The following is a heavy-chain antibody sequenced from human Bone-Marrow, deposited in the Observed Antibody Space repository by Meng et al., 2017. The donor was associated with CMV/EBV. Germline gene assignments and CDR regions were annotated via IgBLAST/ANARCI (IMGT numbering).Heavy chain of an antibody. J-gene: IGHJ6*02. CDR3: AKDISSSYYYYGMDV. CDR2: ISWNSGSM. V-gene: IGHV3-9*03. Sequence: WIRQPPGKGLEWVSGISWNSGSMVYADSVKGRFIISRDNAKNSLYMQMNSLRAEDMALYYCAKDISSSYYYYGMDVWGQGTTVTVSS.